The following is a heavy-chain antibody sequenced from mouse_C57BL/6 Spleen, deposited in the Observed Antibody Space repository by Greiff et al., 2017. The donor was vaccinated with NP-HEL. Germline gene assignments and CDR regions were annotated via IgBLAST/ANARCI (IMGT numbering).Heavy chain of an antibody. CDR3: AREAGTGY. V-gene: IGHV1-50*01. Sequence: QVHVKQSGAELVKPGASVKLSCKASGYTFTSYWMQWVKQRPGQGLEWIGEIDPSDSYTNYNQKFKGKATLTVDTSSSTAYMQLSSLTSEDSAVYYCAREAGTGYWGQGTTLTVSS. D-gene: IGHD4-1*01. CDR2: IDPSDSYT. CDR1: GYTFTSYW. J-gene: IGHJ2*01.